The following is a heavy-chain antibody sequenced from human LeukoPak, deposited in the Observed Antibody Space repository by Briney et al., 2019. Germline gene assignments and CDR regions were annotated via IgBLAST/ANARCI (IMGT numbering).Heavy chain of an antibody. Sequence: GGSLRLSCAASGFTFSSYSMNWVRQAPGKGLEWVSYISSSSSTIYYADSVKGRFTISRDTAKNSLYLQMNSLRAEDTAVYYCARDQTPQSNTIFGVNLYVWGKGTTVTASS. J-gene: IGHJ6*04. CDR2: ISSSSSTI. CDR3: ARDQTPQSNTIFGVNLYV. D-gene: IGHD3-3*01. V-gene: IGHV3-48*01. CDR1: GFTFSSYS.